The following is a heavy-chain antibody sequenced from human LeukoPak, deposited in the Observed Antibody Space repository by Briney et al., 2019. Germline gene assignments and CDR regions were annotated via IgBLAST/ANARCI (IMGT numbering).Heavy chain of an antibody. J-gene: IGHJ6*02. V-gene: IGHV3-30*18. Sequence: PGRSQRLSCAASGFTFNTYGLHWVRQAPGKGLEWVAVISYDGGHKYYADSVKGRFTISRDNPKNTLYLQMNSLKTEDTAVYYCAKVSRRQNPNHYGSAMDYYYYGLDVWGQGTTVTVSS. D-gene: IGHD3-10*01. CDR2: ISYDGGHK. CDR1: GFTFNTYG. CDR3: AKVSRRQNPNHYGSAMDYYYYGLDV.